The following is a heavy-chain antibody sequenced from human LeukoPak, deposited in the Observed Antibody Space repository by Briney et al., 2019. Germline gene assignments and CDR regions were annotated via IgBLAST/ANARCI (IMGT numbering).Heavy chain of an antibody. V-gene: IGHV4-59*08. CDR1: GGSISSYY. D-gene: IGHD2-8*01. Sequence: SETLSLTCTVSGGSISSYYWSWIRQPPGKGLEWIGYIYYSGSTNYNPSLKSRVTISVDTSKNQFSLKLSSVTAADTAMYYCARHIGGVDYYWGQGALVTVSS. J-gene: IGHJ4*02. CDR2: IYYSGST. CDR3: ARHIGGVDYY.